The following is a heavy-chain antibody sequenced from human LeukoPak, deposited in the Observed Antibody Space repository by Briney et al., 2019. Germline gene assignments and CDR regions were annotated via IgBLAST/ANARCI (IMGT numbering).Heavy chain of an antibody. Sequence: SETLSLTCGVSGYSISSSNWWGWIRQPPGKGLEWIGYIYYTGNSHYNPSLKSRVTMSVDTSKNQFSLKLSSVTTVDTAVYHCAMYDSTSGDFQHWGQGTLVTVSS. J-gene: IGHJ1*01. CDR2: IYYTGNS. D-gene: IGHD3-16*01. CDR1: GYSISSSNW. CDR3: AMYDSTSGDFQH. V-gene: IGHV4-28*01.